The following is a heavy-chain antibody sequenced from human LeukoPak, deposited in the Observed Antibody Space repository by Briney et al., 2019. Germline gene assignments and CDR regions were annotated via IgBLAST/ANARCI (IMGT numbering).Heavy chain of an antibody. J-gene: IGHJ4*02. CDR3: AGYVWGTYRYTNY. CDR1: GFTFSSYA. CDR2: ISGYSDST. D-gene: IGHD3-16*02. Sequence: RGSLRLSCAASGFTFSSYAMSWVRQAPGQGPEWVSGISGYSDSTYHADSVKGRFTISRDNSKNTLYLQMNSLRAEDTAVYYCAGYVWGTYRYTNYWGQGTLVTVSS. V-gene: IGHV3-23*01.